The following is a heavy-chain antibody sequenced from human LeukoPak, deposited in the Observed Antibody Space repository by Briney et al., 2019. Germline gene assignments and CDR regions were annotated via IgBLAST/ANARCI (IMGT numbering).Heavy chain of an antibody. D-gene: IGHD6-19*01. CDR2: IYYSGST. CDR3: ARHLKAGLFDY. V-gene: IGHV4-59*08. CDR1: GGSISSYY. J-gene: IGHJ4*02. Sequence: SETLSLTCTVSGGSISSYYWSWIRQPPGKGLEWIGYIYYSGSTNYNPSLKSRVTISVDTSKNQFSLKLSSVTAADTAVYYCARHLKAGLFDYWGQGTLVTVSS.